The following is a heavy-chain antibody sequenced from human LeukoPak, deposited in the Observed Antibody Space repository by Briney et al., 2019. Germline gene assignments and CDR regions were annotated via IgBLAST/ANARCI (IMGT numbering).Heavy chain of an antibody. CDR1: GVTFSSYS. Sequence: GGSLRLSCAASGVTFSSYSMNWVRQAPGKGLEWVSYISSTSNTMYYADSVKGRFTISRDNAKTSLYLQMNSLTPEDTAVYYCARISVIRGLSSFDSWGQGTLVTVSS. CDR2: ISSTSNTM. V-gene: IGHV3-48*04. CDR3: ARISVIRGLSSFDS. D-gene: IGHD3-10*01. J-gene: IGHJ4*02.